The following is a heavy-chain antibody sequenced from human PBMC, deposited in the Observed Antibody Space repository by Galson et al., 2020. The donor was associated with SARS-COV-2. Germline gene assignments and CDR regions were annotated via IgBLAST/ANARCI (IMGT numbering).Heavy chain of an antibody. CDR3: ARGTISGDYYSYYYYGMDV. CDR2: INHSGST. V-gene: IGHV4-34*01. J-gene: IGHJ6*02. D-gene: IGHD2-21*02. CDR1: GGSFSGYY. Sequence: SETLSLTRAVYGGSFSGYYWSWIRQPPGKGLEWIGEINHSGSTNYNPSLKSRVTISVDTSKNQFSLKLSSVTAADTAVYYCARGTISGDYYSYYYYGMDVWGQGTTVTVSS.